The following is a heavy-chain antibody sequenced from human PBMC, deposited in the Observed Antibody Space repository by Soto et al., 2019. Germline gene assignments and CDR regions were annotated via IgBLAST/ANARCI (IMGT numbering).Heavy chain of an antibody. Sequence: EVQLVESGGGLVQPGGSLRLSCAASGFTVSSNYMSWVRQAPGKGPEWVSVIYSGGSTYYADSVKGRFTISRDNSKNTLYLQMNSLRAEDTAVYYCARVLLWFGERGYGMDVWGQGTTVTVSS. J-gene: IGHJ6*02. V-gene: IGHV3-66*01. CDR2: IYSGGST. D-gene: IGHD3-10*01. CDR1: GFTVSSNY. CDR3: ARVLLWFGERGYGMDV.